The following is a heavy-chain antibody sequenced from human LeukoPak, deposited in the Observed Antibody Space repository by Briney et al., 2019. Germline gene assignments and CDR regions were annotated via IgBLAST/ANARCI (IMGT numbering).Heavy chain of an antibody. V-gene: IGHV5-51*01. D-gene: IGHD3-10*01. Sequence: GESLKISCKGSGYSFTSYWIGWVRQMPGKGLEWMGIIYPCDSYTRYSPSFQGQVTISADKSISTAYLQWSSLKASDTAMYYCARRTYYYGSGNLYYFDYWGQGTLVTVSS. CDR2: IYPCDSYT. CDR1: GYSFTSYW. CDR3: ARRTYYYGSGNLYYFDY. J-gene: IGHJ4*02.